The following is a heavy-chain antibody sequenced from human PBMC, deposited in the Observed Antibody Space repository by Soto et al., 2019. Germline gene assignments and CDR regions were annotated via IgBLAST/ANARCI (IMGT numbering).Heavy chain of an antibody. CDR2: ISSNGGST. CDR3: ARGLQVGATTLDD. D-gene: IGHD1-26*01. J-gene: IGHJ4*02. Sequence: GSLRLSCSASGFTFISYAMHWVRQAPGKGLEDVSAISSNGGSTYYADSLKGRFTISRDNSKNTLYLQMGSLRAEDMAVYYCARGLQVGATTLDDWGQGTLVTVSS. CDR1: GFTFISYA. V-gene: IGHV3-64*02.